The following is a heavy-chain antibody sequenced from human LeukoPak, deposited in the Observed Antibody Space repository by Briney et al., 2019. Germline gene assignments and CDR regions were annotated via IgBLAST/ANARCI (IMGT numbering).Heavy chain of an antibody. Sequence: GGSLRLSCASSGFTFTNYAMNWIRESPVKGLQWLAAISVDGSATNYADSVKGRFTISRDNSKNTLYLEMDSLRPEDTAVYYCARDFGYWGQGTLVTVSS. J-gene: IGHJ4*02. CDR1: GFTFTNYA. CDR2: ISVDGSAT. V-gene: IGHV3-30*04. CDR3: ARDFGY. D-gene: IGHD3-10*01.